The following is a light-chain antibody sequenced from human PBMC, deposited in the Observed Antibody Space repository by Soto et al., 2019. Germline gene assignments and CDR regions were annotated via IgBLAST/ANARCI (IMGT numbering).Light chain of an antibody. CDR2: GAS. V-gene: IGKV3-15*01. CDR3: QQYNNWPRT. Sequence: EIVMTQSPATLSVSPGERATLSCRASQSVSSNLAWYQQKPGQAPRLLMFGASTRAAGIPGRFSGSGSGTEFTLTISSLQSEDFAVYYCQQYNNWPRTFGQGTKV. CDR1: QSVSSN. J-gene: IGKJ1*01.